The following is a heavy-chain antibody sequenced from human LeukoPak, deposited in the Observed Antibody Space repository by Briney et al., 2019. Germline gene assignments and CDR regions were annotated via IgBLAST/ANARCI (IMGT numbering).Heavy chain of an antibody. J-gene: IGHJ6*03. D-gene: IGHD6-6*01. CDR1: GGSISSYY. CDR2: IYYSGRT. V-gene: IGHV4-59*01. CDR3: ARDRISSGGLYYYYMDV. Sequence: SETLSLTCTVSGGSISSYYWSWIRQPPGKGLEWIGYIYYSGRTNYNPSLKSRVTISVDTSKNQFSLKLSSVTAADTAVYYCARDRISSGGLYYYYMDVWGKGTTVTVSS.